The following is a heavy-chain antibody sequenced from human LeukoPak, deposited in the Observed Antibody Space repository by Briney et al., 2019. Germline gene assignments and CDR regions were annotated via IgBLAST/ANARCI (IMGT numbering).Heavy chain of an antibody. CDR1: GDSISSGDYY. D-gene: IGHD4-23*01. CDR3: ASDYRGNFYYYYGMDV. CDR2: IYYSGTS. J-gene: IGHJ6*02. V-gene: IGHV4-30-4*08. Sequence: SETLSLTCTVSGDSISSGDYYWSWIRQPPGKGLEWIGYIYYSGTSYYNPSPKSRVTISVDTSKNQFSLKLSSVTAADTAVYYCASDYRGNFYYYYGMDVWGQGTTVTVSS.